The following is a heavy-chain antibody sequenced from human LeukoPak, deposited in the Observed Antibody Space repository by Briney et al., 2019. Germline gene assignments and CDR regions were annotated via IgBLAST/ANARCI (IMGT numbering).Heavy chain of an antibody. Sequence: SETLSLTCTVSGGSISSGGYYWSWIRQHPGKGLEWIGYIYYSGSTYYNPSLKSRVTISVDTSKNQFSLKLSSVTAADTAVYYCARYGIAVAGTIDYWGQGTLVTASS. CDR3: ARYGIAVAGTIDY. J-gene: IGHJ4*02. V-gene: IGHV4-31*03. D-gene: IGHD6-19*01. CDR1: GGSISSGGYY. CDR2: IYYSGST.